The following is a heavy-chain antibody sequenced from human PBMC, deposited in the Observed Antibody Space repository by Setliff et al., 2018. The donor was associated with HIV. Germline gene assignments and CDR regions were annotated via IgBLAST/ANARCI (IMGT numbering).Heavy chain of an antibody. V-gene: IGHV1-2*02. CDR3: ARNPDTSGYLYYYYYMDV. D-gene: IGHD3-22*01. CDR1: GYTFTGYY. CDR2: INPNGGGT. Sequence: ASVKVSCKASGYTFTGYYMHWLRQAPGQGLEWMGWINPNGGGTNFAQRFQGRVTMTRDTSISTAYMELSRLSSDDTAVYYCARNPDTSGYLYYYYYMDVWGKGTTVTVSS. J-gene: IGHJ6*03.